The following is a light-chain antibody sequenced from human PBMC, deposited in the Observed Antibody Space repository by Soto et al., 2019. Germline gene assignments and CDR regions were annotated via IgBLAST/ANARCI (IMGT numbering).Light chain of an antibody. V-gene: IGKV3-15*01. Sequence: EIVMTQSPATLSVSPGERATLSCRASQSVSSNLAWYQQKPGQAPRLLIYGASTRATGIPARFSGSGSGTEVHPPINSLQSEDFAVYYCQQYNNWPPYTFGQGTKLEIK. J-gene: IGKJ2*01. CDR1: QSVSSN. CDR2: GAS. CDR3: QQYNNWPPYT.